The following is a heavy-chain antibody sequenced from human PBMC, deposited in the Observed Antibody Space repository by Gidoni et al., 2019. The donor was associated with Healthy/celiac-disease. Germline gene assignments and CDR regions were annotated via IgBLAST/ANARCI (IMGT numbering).Heavy chain of an antibody. CDR1: GGSFSGYY. V-gene: IGHV4-34*01. J-gene: IGHJ6*02. D-gene: IGHD3-10*01. CDR3: ARKASAMVRGAYYYYYGMDV. CDR2: INNSGRT. Sequence: QVQLQQWGAGLLKPSETLSLPCAAHGGSFSGYYWSWVRQPPGKGLKWIGEINNSGRTNYNPSLKSRVTISVDTSKNQFSLKLSSVTAADTAVYYCARKASAMVRGAYYYYYGMDVWGQGPTVTVSS.